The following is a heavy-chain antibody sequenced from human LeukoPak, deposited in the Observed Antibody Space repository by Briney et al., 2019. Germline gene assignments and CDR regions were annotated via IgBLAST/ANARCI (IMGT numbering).Heavy chain of an antibody. CDR2: IEPNRGGT. CDR1: GYPFTGHY. V-gene: IGHV1-2*02. D-gene: IGHD7-27*01. CDR3: ARDENWGPGF. J-gene: IGHJ4*02. Sequence: GASVKVSCKASGYPFTGHYLHWIRQAPGQGLEWMGWIEPNRGGTHYAQNFQGRLTISRDTSISTAYMELSRLSSDDTAMYYCARDENWGPGFWGQGTLVTVSS.